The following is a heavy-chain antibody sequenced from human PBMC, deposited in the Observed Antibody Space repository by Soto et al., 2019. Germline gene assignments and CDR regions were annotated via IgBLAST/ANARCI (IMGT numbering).Heavy chain of an antibody. D-gene: IGHD3-9*01. CDR1: GGSISRGGYS. V-gene: IGHV4-30-2*01. Sequence: SETLSLTCAVSGGSISRGGYSWSLIRQPPGKGLEWIGYIYHSGSTNYNPSLKSRVTISVDTSKNQFSLKLSSVTAADTAVYFCARHSPDFDWLSQFDYWGQGALVTVSS. CDR2: IYHSGST. CDR3: ARHSPDFDWLSQFDY. J-gene: IGHJ4*02.